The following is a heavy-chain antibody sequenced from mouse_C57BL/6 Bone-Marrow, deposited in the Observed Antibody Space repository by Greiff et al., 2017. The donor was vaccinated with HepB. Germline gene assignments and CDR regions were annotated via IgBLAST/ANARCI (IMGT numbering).Heavy chain of an antibody. J-gene: IGHJ2*01. D-gene: IGHD2-4*01. CDR3: ARDGGLRHYFDY. Sequence: EVKLVESGGGLVKPRGSLKLSCAASGFTFSSYAMSWVRQTPEKRLEWVATISDGGSYTYYPDNVKGRFTISRDNAKNNLYLQMSHLKSEDTAMYYCARDGGLRHYFDYWGQGTTLTVSS. CDR2: ISDGGSYT. CDR1: GFTFSSYA. V-gene: IGHV5-4*01.